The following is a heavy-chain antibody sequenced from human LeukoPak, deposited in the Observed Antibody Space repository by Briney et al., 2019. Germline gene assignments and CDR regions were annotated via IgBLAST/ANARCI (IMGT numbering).Heavy chain of an antibody. CDR2: ISGSGGST. D-gene: IGHD6-19*01. V-gene: IGHV3-23*01. J-gene: IGHJ4*02. Sequence: GGSLRLSCAASGFTFSSYAMSWVLQAPGKGLEWVSAISGSGGSTYYADSVRGRFTISRDNSKNTLYLQMNSLRAEDTAVYYCARRYSSGWLGYWGQGTLVTVSS. CDR3: ARRYSSGWLGY. CDR1: GFTFSSYA.